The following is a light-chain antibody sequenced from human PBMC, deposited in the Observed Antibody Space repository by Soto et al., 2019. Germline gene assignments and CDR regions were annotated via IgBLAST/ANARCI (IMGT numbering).Light chain of an antibody. CDR3: HQYVSPWWT. CDR1: QRMVYSSNNKNY. J-gene: IGKJ1*01. V-gene: IGKV4-1*01. CDR2: WAS. Sequence: DIVMTKSPDSLAVSLGERATINCKSSQRMVYSSNNKNYLAWYQQKPGQPPKLLIYWASVRESGVPDRFSGRGSGTDFTLTISSLQDDEVAGDSSHQYVSPWWTFGQGTTVAVK.